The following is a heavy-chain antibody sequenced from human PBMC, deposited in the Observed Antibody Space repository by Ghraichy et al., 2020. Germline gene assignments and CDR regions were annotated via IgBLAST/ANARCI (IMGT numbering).Heavy chain of an antibody. V-gene: IGHV3-53*01. CDR1: GFTFNHNY. Sequence: GGSLRLSCAVSGFTFNHNYMSWVRQAPGKGLEWVSIIYSDGRTKYADPVKGRFTISRENSKNTLSLQMNSLRAVDTAVYYCAKTRAPNGVFDYWGQGTLVTVSS. J-gene: IGHJ4*02. CDR2: IYSDGRT. D-gene: IGHD2-8*01. CDR3: AKTRAPNGVFDY.